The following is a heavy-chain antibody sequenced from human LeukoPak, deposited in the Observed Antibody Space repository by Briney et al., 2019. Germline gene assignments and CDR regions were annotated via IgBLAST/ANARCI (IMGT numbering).Heavy chain of an antibody. V-gene: IGHV4-30-4*01. CDR3: ARPYYYDSRIDP. CDR2: MYYSGST. D-gene: IGHD3-22*01. CDR1: GGSISSGDYY. Sequence: PSETLSLTCTVSGGSISSGDYYWSWIRRPPGKGLEWIAYMYYSGSTYYNPSLKSRVTMSADTSKNQLSLKLSSVTAADTAVYYCARPYYYDSRIDPWGQGILVTVSS. J-gene: IGHJ5*02.